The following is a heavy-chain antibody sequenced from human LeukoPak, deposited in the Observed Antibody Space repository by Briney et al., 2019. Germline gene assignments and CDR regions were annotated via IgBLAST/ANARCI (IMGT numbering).Heavy chain of an antibody. V-gene: IGHV3-30*18. D-gene: IGHD1-26*01. Sequence: GGSLRLSCAASGFTFSSYGMHWVRQAPGKGLEWVAVISYDGSNKYYADSVKGRFTISRDNSKNTLYLQMNSLRAEDTAVYYCAKDQESYFSAFDIWGQGTMVTVSS. J-gene: IGHJ3*02. CDR1: GFTFSSYG. CDR3: AKDQESYFSAFDI. CDR2: ISYDGSNK.